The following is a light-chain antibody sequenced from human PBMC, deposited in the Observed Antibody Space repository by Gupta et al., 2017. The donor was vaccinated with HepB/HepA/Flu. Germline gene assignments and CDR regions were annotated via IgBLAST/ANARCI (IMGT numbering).Light chain of an antibody. CDR2: GAA. V-gene: IGKV3-20*01. CDR1: QSLTSSY. CDR3: QHYRTSIL. Sequence: STHSPGTLSLSPGDRATLPCRGSQSLTSSYVAWYQQRPGQAPRPLIYGAAHRATGIPDRFSGSGSGTEFTLTISRLEPDDVAVYYWQHYRTSILFGPGTKVDIK. J-gene: IGKJ3*01.